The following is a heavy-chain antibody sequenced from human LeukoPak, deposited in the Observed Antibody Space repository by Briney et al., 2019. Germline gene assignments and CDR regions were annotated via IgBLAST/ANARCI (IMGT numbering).Heavy chain of an antibody. D-gene: IGHD1-26*01. J-gene: IGHJ5*02. Sequence: SETLSLTCTVSGGSISSGGYYWSWIRQHPGKGLEWIGYSYYSGSTYYNPSLMSPVTISVDASKNHLSLQPGPVTAADTAVYYWARDGGLAWGFDPWGQGTLVTVSS. CDR1: GGSISSGGYY. CDR3: ARDGGLAWGFDP. CDR2: SYYSGST. V-gene: IGHV4-31*01.